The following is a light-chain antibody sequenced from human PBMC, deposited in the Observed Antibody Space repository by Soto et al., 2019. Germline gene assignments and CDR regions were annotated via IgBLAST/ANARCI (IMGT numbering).Light chain of an antibody. J-gene: IGLJ1*01. Sequence: QSALTQPASVSGSPGQSITISCTGTSSDVGAYNYVSWYQHHPGKAPNLMVYEIYNRPSGVSSRFSGSKSGNTASLTISGLQAEDEADYYCSSYTISSLFVFGTGTKVTVL. CDR2: EIY. CDR1: SSDVGAYNY. V-gene: IGLV2-14*01. CDR3: SSYTISSLFV.